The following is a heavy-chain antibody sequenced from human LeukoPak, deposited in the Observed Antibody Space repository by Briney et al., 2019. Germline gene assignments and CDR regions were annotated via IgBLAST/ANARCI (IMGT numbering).Heavy chain of an antibody. CDR3: AKAPYYYDSSGYGN. CDR1: GFTFSSYA. Sequence: GSLRLSSAASGFTFSSYAMSWVRQAPGKGLEWVSAISGSGGSTYYADSVKGRFTISRDNSKNTLYLQMNSLRAEDTAVYYCAKAPYYYDSSGYGNWGQGTLVTVSS. J-gene: IGHJ4*02. D-gene: IGHD3-22*01. CDR2: ISGSGGST. V-gene: IGHV3-23*01.